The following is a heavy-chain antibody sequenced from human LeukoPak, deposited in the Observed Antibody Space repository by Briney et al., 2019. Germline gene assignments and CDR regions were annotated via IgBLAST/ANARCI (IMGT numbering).Heavy chain of an antibody. CDR1: GFTFRNYG. Sequence: PGGSLRLSCAASGFTFRNYGMHCVRQAPGKGLEWVAVISEDGSNKHYADSVRGRFTISRDNSDNTLYLQMNSLRAEDTAVYYRAKDRETTASGTFDYWGQGTLVTVSS. J-gene: IGHJ4*02. V-gene: IGHV3-30*18. CDR3: AKDRETTASGTFDY. D-gene: IGHD1-1*01. CDR2: ISEDGSNK.